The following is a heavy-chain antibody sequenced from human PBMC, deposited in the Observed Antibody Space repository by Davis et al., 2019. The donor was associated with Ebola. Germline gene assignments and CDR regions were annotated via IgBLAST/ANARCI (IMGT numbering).Heavy chain of an antibody. D-gene: IGHD3-10*01. CDR3: ARGRTVRVQGVIITYYYYGMDV. CDR1: GGTFSSYA. Sequence: AASVKVSCKASGGTFSSYAISWVRQAPGQGLEWMGGIIPIFGTANYAQKFQGRVTITADESTSTAYMELSSLRSEDTAVYYCARGRTVRVQGVIITYYYYGMDVWGQGTTVTVSS. V-gene: IGHV1-69*13. CDR2: IIPIFGTA. J-gene: IGHJ6*02.